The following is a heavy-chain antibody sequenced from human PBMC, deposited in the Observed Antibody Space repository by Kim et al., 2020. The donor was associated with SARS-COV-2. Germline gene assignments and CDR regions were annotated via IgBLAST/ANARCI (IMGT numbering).Heavy chain of an antibody. CDR3: AKQLWDYYYGMDV. D-gene: IGHD3-16*01. Sequence: GRSLRLSCAASGFTFSNYGMHWVRQAPGKGLEWVAFISKDGNNKYYADSVEGRVTMSRDNSKNTLFLQLSSLRAEDTAVYYCAKQLWDYYYGMDVWGQGTTVTVSS. CDR1: GFTFSNYG. CDR2: ISKDGNNK. J-gene: IGHJ6*02. V-gene: IGHV3-30*18.